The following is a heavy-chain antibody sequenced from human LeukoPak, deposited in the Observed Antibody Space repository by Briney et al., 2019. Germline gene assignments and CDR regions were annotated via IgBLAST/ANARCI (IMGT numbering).Heavy chain of an antibody. CDR2: VTGGAVAT. V-gene: IGHV3-23*01. Sequence: GGSLRLSCAASGFNFRSYAMGWVRQAPGKGLEWVSTVTGGAVATYYADSVRGRHTISRDNSKNTLYLQMNSLRAEDTAVYYCARDSPLKGYNSGWATNSFDFWGQGTLVTVSS. J-gene: IGHJ4*02. D-gene: IGHD6-19*01. CDR1: GFNFRSYA. CDR3: ARDSPLKGYNSGWATNSFDF.